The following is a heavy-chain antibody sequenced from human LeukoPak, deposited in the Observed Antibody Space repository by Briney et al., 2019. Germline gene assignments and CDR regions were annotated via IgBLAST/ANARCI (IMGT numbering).Heavy chain of an antibody. D-gene: IGHD3-22*01. J-gene: IGHJ5*02. CDR2: IYPGDSDT. CDR1: GYSFTSYW. Sequence: GESLKISCKGSGYSFTSYWIGWVRQMPGKGLEWMGIIYPGDSDTRYSPSFQGQVTISADKSISTAYLQWSSLKASDTAMYYCARHARITMIAGSLAAWFDPWGQGTLVTVSS. CDR3: ARHARITMIAGSLAAWFDP. V-gene: IGHV5-51*01.